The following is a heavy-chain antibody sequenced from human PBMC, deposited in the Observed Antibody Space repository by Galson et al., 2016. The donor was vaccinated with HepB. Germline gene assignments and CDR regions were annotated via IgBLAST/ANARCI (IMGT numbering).Heavy chain of an antibody. CDR2: MNPKSGNT. V-gene: IGHV1-8*02. CDR1: GYDFTYYD. J-gene: IGHJ4*02. CDR3: ARGLAGRPHWEGGTCNPTYFVPY. D-gene: IGHD1-26*01. Sequence: SVKVSCKASGYDFTYYDLSWVRQAPGQGLEWMGWMNPKSGNTGYAQEFQGRVTMTRNTSITTAYLELSGLTSEDTAIYFCARGLAGRPHWEGGTCNPTYFVPYWGQGTLVTVSS.